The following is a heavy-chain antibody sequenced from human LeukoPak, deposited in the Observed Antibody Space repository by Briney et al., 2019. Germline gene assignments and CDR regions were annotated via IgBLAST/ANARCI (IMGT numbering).Heavy chain of an antibody. J-gene: IGHJ4*02. D-gene: IGHD3-3*02. Sequence: KTSETLSLTCTVSGGSISSYYWSWIRQPPGKGLEWIGYIYYSGSTNYNPSLKSRVTISVDTSKNQFSLKLSSVTAADTAVYYCARSSTGSYFDYWGQGTLVTVSS. CDR3: ARSSTGSYFDY. CDR1: GGSISSYY. V-gene: IGHV4-59*01. CDR2: IYYSGST.